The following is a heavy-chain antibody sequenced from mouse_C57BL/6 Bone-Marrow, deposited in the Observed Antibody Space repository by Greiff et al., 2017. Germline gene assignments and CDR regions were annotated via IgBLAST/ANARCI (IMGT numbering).Heavy chain of an antibody. CDR3: ARHFAY. CDR1: GYTFTDYY. J-gene: IGHJ3*01. CDR2: IGPGSGST. Sequence: QVQLQQSGAELVKPGASVKISCKASGYTFTDYYINWVKQRPGQGLELIGKIGPGSGSTYYNEKFKGKATLTADKSSSTAYMQLSSLTSVDSAVYFCARHFAYWGQGTLVTVSA. V-gene: IGHV1-77*01.